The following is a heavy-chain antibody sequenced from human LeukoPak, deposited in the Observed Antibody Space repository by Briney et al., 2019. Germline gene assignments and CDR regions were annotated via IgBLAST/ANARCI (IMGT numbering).Heavy chain of an antibody. Sequence: SETLSLTCAVYGGSFSGYYWNWIRQPPGKGLEWIGEINHSGNTNYNPSLKSRVTISVDTSKSQFSLNLSSVTAADTAVYYCARLIEYSSSIDYWGQGTLVTVSS. CDR1: GGSFSGYY. J-gene: IGHJ4*02. D-gene: IGHD6-6*01. CDR2: INHSGNT. CDR3: ARLIEYSSSIDY. V-gene: IGHV4-34*01.